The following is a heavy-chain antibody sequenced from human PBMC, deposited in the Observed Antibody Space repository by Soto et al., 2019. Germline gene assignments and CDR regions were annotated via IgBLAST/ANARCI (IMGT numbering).Heavy chain of an antibody. CDR2: MNPNSGNT. CDR1: GYTFTSYD. D-gene: IGHD3-9*01. Sequence: QVQLVQSGAEVKKPGASVKVSCKASGYTFTSYDINWVRQATGQGLEWMGWMNPNSGNTGYAQKFQGRVTMTRNTSISTAYMELSSLRSEDTDVYYCARGHNYDILTGPYYYYYMDVWGKGTTVTVSS. V-gene: IGHV1-8*01. CDR3: ARGHNYDILTGPYYYYYMDV. J-gene: IGHJ6*03.